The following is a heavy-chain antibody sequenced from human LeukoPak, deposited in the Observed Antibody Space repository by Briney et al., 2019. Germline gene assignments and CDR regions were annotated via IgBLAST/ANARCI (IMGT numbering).Heavy chain of an antibody. CDR3: ARAPSEIGGYYPEYFRH. CDR2: IKSDGST. CDR1: GFTFSSYW. D-gene: IGHD3-22*01. Sequence: GGSLRLSCAASGFTFSSYWMHWVRQAPGKGLVWVSRIKSDGSTNYADSVKGRFTISRDNAKKKLSLQMSSLRAEDTGVYYCARAPSEIGGYYPEYFRHWGQGTLVTVSS. V-gene: IGHV3-74*01. J-gene: IGHJ1*01.